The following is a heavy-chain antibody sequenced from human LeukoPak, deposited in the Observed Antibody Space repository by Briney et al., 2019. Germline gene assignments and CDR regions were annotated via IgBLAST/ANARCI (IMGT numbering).Heavy chain of an antibody. V-gene: IGHV4-30-2*01. CDR1: GGSISTGGYS. Sequence: SETLSLTCAVSGGSISTGGYSWSWIRQPPGKGLEWIGYIYHSGSTYYNPSLKSRVTISVDRSKNQFSLKLSSVTAADTAVYYCARYDSSGTLDYWGQGTLVTVSS. CDR3: ARYDSSGTLDY. J-gene: IGHJ4*02. CDR2: IYHSGST. D-gene: IGHD3-22*01.